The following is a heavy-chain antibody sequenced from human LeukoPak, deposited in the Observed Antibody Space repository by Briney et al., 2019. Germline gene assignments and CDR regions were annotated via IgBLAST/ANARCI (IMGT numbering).Heavy chain of an antibody. V-gene: IGHV3-48*03. CDR1: GITFSSYE. D-gene: IGHD1-26*01. J-gene: IGHJ6*02. CDR2: ISSDGSTI. Sequence: LPGGSLRLSCAASGITFSSYEMNWVRQAPGKGLEWVSDISSDGSTINYADSVKGRFTISRDNAKNTLYLQMNSLRAEDTAVYYCAREGGYYDVFGVPTVMRYYCYGMDVWGQGTTVTVSS. CDR3: AREGGYYDVFGVPTVMRYYCYGMDV.